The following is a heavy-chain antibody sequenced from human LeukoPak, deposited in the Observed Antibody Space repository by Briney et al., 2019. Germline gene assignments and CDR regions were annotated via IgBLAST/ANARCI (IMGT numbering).Heavy chain of an antibody. Sequence: GGSLRLSCAASGFTFSSYAMNWVRQAPGKGLEWVSVISYTGHSTYYADSVKGRFAISGDNSKSTLYLHMNSLRAEDTAVYYCGKGTVAGTWGNNWFDPWGPGTLVTVSS. CDR1: GFTFSSYA. CDR3: GKGTVAGTWGNNWFDP. D-gene: IGHD3-16*01. V-gene: IGHV3-23*01. CDR2: ISYTGHST. J-gene: IGHJ5*02.